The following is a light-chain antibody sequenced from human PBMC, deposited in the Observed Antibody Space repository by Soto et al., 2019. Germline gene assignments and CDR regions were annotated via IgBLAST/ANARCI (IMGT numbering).Light chain of an antibody. CDR1: QGIRND. CDR3: RQDYNYPHT. CDR2: ASS. V-gene: IGKV1-6*01. J-gene: IGKJ3*01. Sequence: AIQMTQSPSSLSASIGDRVTITCRASQGIRNDLGWYQQKPGKAPKVLIYASSNLHSGVPSRFSGSGSGTDFTLTISSLQPEDFATYYCRQDYNYPHTFGPGTKVDIK.